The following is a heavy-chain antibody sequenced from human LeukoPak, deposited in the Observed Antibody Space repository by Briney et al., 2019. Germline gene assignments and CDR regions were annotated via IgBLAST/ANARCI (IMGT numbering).Heavy chain of an antibody. CDR3: ARPRGAMDENWFDP. V-gene: IGHV1-8*01. J-gene: IGHJ5*02. CDR2: MNPNSGNT. CDR1: GYTFTSYD. Sequence: ASVKVSCKASGYTFTSYDIKWVRQATGQALEWMGWMNPNSGNTGYAQKFQGRVTMTRNTSISTAYMELSSLRSEDTAVYYCARPRGAMDENWFDPWGQGTLVTVSS. D-gene: IGHD5-18*01.